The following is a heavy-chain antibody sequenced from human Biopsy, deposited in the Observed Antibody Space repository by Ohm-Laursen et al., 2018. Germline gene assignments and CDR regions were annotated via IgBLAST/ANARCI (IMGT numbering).Heavy chain of an antibody. Sequence: TLSLTCTVSGGYISSGGSYWSWIRQRPGRGLEWIGYIFNSSNTYYNPSLKNLITISGDTSKNQFSLKLNSVNAADTAVYYCARGDYFDSNGYFWFDPWGQGTLVTVSS. J-gene: IGHJ5*02. CDR1: GGYISSGGSY. V-gene: IGHV4-31*01. D-gene: IGHD3-22*01. CDR3: ARGDYFDSNGYFWFDP. CDR2: IFNSSNT.